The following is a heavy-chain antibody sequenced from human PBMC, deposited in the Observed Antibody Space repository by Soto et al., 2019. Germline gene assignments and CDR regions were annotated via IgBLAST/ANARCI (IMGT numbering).Heavy chain of an antibody. D-gene: IGHD3-10*01. CDR1: GYTFTSYD. CDR3: ARGLPRITTVRGVINDY. J-gene: IGHJ4*02. CDR2: MNPNSGNT. V-gene: IGHV1-8*01. Sequence: QVQLVQSGAEVKKPGASVKVSCKASGYTFTSYDINWVRQATGQGLEWMGWMNPNSGNTGYAQKFQGRVTMTRNTSISTAYMELSSLRSEDTAVYYCARGLPRITTVRGVINDYWGQGTLVTVSS.